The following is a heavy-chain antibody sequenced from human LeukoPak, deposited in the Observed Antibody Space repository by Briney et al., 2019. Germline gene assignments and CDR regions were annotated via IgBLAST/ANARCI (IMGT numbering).Heavy chain of an antibody. Sequence: SETLSLTCAVSGGSISSGGYSWSWIRQPPGKGLEWIGYIYHSGSTNYNPSLKSRVTMSVDTSKNQFSLKLSSVTAADTAVYYCAKDESPRIAADNYWGQGTLVTVSS. CDR2: IYHSGST. V-gene: IGHV4-30-2*01. J-gene: IGHJ4*02. CDR3: AKDESPRIAADNY. CDR1: GGSISSGGYS. D-gene: IGHD6-25*01.